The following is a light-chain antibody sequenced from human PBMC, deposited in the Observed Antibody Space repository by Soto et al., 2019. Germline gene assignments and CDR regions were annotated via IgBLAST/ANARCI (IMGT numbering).Light chain of an antibody. Sequence: QLVLTQSSSASASLGSSVKLTCTLSSGHSSYIIAWHQQQPGKAPRFLMKLEGSGSYNKGSGVPDRFSDSSSGADRYLTISNLQFEAEADYYCETWDFNTRVFGGGTKLTVL. CDR2: LEGSGSY. CDR3: ETWDFNTRV. J-gene: IGLJ3*02. V-gene: IGLV4-60*02. CDR1: SGHSSYI.